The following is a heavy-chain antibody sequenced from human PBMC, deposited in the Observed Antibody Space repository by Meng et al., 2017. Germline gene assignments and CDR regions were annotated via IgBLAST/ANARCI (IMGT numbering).Heavy chain of an antibody. V-gene: IGHV3-74*01. D-gene: IGHD1-1*01. CDR2: ISGDGSIT. CDR3: LDEAPRSDY. CDR1: GFTFNNYW. J-gene: IGHJ4*02. Sequence: EVQFVEAGGGLVQPGGSMRLSCAASGFTFNNYWMHGVRQVPGKGLVWVSRISGDGSITNYADSVKGRFTISRDNAKNTLYPQMNSLRPEDTAVYYCLDEAPRSDYWGQGSLVTVSS.